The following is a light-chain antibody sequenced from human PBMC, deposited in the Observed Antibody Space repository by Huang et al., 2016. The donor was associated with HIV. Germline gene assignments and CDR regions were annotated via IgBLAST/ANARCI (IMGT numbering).Light chain of an antibody. Sequence: DTVMTQTPAPLSVSPGARATLSCRASQSVGSKLAWFQQKPGQAPRLLIHGASTRATGSPARFSGSGSGTEFTLTISSLQSEDFAVYYCQQYNNWPYTVGQGTKLEIK. CDR2: GAS. J-gene: IGKJ2*01. CDR3: QQYNNWPYT. CDR1: QSVGSK. V-gene: IGKV3-15*01.